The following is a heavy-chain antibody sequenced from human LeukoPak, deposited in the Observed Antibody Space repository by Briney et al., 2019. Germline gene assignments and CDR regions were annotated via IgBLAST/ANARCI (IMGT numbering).Heavy chain of an antibody. Sequence: APVKVSCKASGYTFTGYYMHWVRQAPGQGLGWMGWINPNSGGTNYAQKFQGRVTMTRDTSISTAYMELSRLRSDDTAVYYCAREDDCSSTSCYGFDYWGQGTLVTVSS. J-gene: IGHJ4*02. CDR2: INPNSGGT. D-gene: IGHD2-2*01. V-gene: IGHV1-2*02. CDR3: AREDDCSSTSCYGFDY. CDR1: GYTFTGYY.